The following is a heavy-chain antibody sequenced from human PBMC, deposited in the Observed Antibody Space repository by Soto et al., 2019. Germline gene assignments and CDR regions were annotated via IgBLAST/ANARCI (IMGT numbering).Heavy chain of an antibody. CDR3: AKGARFDCPYYYYGMDV. CDR2: ISYDGSNK. CDR1: GFTFSSYG. J-gene: IGHJ6*02. V-gene: IGHV3-30*18. Sequence: QVQLVESGGGVVQPGRSLRLSCAASGFTFSSYGIHWVRQAPGKGLEWVAVISYDGSNKYYADSVKGRFTISRDNSKNTLYLQMNSLRAEDTAVYYCAKGARFDCPYYYYGMDVWGQGTTVTVSS. D-gene: IGHD3-9*01.